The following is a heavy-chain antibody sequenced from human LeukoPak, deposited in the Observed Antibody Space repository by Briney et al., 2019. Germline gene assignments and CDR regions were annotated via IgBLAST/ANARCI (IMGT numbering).Heavy chain of an antibody. D-gene: IGHD6-19*01. CDR2: ISRSISTI. V-gene: IGHV3-11*01. CDR1: GFTFSDYY. Sequence: GGSLRLSCAASGFTFSDYYMAWIRQAPGKGLEWVSYISRSISTIHCADSVKGRFTISRDNAKNTLYLQMNSLRAEDTAVYYCAKAVAGTYDYWGQGTLVTVSS. CDR3: AKAVAGTYDY. J-gene: IGHJ4*02.